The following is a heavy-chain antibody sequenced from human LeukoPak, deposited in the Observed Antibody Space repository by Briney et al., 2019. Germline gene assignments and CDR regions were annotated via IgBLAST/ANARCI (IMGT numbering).Heavy chain of an antibody. CDR3: TRHRNSRAEDY. J-gene: IGHJ4*02. CDR1: GSHFTTYW. Sequence: GGSLQICCQGSGSHFTTYWIGGGRQVPGKGVEGMGIIYAGDSDIRNSPSFQAQVTISVDKSLSTAYLHWSSLKASDTAIYYCTRHRNSRAEDYWGQGTLVTVSS. V-gene: IGHV5-51*01. CDR2: IYAGDSDI. D-gene: IGHD2/OR15-2a*01.